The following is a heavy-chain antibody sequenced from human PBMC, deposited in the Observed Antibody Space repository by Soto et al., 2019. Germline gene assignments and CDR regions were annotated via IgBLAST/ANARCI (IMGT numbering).Heavy chain of an antibody. D-gene: IGHD3-3*01. CDR3: AKTIFGRRSTGYYMDV. J-gene: IGHJ6*03. CDR1: GFTFSSYG. CDR2: ISYDGSNK. Sequence: GGSLRLSCAASGFTFSSYGMHWVRQAPGKGLEWVAVISYDGSNKYYADSVKGRFTISRDNSKNTLYLQMNSLRAEDTAVYYCAKTIFGRRSTGYYMDVWGKGTTVTVSS. V-gene: IGHV3-30*18.